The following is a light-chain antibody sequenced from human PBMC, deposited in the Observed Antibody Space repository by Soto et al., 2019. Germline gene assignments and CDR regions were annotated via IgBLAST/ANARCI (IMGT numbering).Light chain of an antibody. CDR3: QQAKRFPYT. Sequence: DLQMTQSPSFVSASVGDRVAITCRASEDISRYLGWYQQIPGKAPKLLIYIASNLQSGVPSRFSGSGSGTEFTLTISSLQPEDFATYYCQQAKRFPYTFGQGTKVEI. V-gene: IGKV1-12*01. J-gene: IGKJ2*01. CDR2: IAS. CDR1: EDISRY.